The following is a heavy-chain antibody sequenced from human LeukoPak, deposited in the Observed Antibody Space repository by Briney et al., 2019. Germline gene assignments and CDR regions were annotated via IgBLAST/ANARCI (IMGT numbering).Heavy chain of an antibody. Sequence: GGSLRLSCAASGLTFSSYAMHWVRQAPGKGLEWVAVISYDGSNKYYADSVKGRFTISRDNSKNTLYLQMNSLRAEDTAVYYCARDGRSSWYGLDYWGQGTLVTVSS. V-gene: IGHV3-30-3*01. D-gene: IGHD6-13*01. CDR3: ARDGRSSWYGLDY. CDR1: GLTFSSYA. CDR2: ISYDGSNK. J-gene: IGHJ4*02.